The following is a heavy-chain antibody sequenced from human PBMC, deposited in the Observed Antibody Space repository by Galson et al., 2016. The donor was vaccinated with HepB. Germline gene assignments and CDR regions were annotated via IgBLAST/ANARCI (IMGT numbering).Heavy chain of an antibody. Sequence: SLRLSCAASGFTFSNVWMNWVRQAPGKGLEWVAIIKQDGSEEIYADSVRGRFTISGDNAKNLQFLQMNSLRGEDTAVYYCVRGSGWLSDHWGQGILVTVSS. CDR3: VRGSGWLSDH. J-gene: IGHJ4*02. CDR1: GFTFSNVW. D-gene: IGHD6-19*01. CDR2: IKQDGSEE. V-gene: IGHV3-7*03.